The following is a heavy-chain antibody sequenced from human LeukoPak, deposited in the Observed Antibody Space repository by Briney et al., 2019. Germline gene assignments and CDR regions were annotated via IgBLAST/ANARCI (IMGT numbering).Heavy chain of an antibody. V-gene: IGHV1-18*04. CDR2: ISAYNCNT. J-gene: IGHJ4*02. CDR3: ARGRWDILTGYYTPYYFDY. Sequence: ASVKVSFKASGYTFTSYGISWVRQAPGQGLEWMGWISAYNCNTNYAQKLQGRVTMTTDTSTSTAYMELRSLRSDDTAVYYCARGRWDILTGYYTPYYFDYWGQGTLVTVSS. CDR1: GYTFTSYG. D-gene: IGHD3-9*01.